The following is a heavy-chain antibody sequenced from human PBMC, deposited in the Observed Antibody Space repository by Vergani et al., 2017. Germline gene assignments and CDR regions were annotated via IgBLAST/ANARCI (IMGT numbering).Heavy chain of an antibody. V-gene: IGHV3-21*01. CDR2: ISSSSSYI. J-gene: IGHJ6*02. D-gene: IGHD3-3*01. CDR3: ARVGVGPILGGMDV. CDR1: GFTFSSYS. Sequence: EVQLSESGGGLVQPGGSLRLSCAASGFTFSSYSMNWVRQASGKGLEWVSSISSSSSYIYYADSVKGRFTISRDNAKNSLYLQMNSLRAEDTAVYYCARVGVGPILGGMDVWGQGTTVTVSS.